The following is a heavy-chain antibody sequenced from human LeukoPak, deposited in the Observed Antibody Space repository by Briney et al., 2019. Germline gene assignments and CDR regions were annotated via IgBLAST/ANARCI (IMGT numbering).Heavy chain of an antibody. D-gene: IGHD7-27*01. J-gene: IGHJ2*01. Sequence: KPGGSLRLSCAASGFTFSSYSMNWVRQAPGKGLEWVASISSSSSYIYYADSVKGRFTISRDNAKNSLYLQMNSLRAEDTAVYYCARDWDWGSRLAWYFDLWGRGTLVTGSS. V-gene: IGHV3-21*01. CDR1: GFTFSSYS. CDR3: ARDWDWGSRLAWYFDL. CDR2: ISSSSSYI.